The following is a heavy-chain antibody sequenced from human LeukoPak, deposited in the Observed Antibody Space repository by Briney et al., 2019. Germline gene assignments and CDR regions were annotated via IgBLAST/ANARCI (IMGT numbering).Heavy chain of an antibody. V-gene: IGHV1-2*02. Sequence: ASVKVSCKASGYTFTDYYVHWVRQAPGQGLEWMGWINPNSGGTNYAQKLQGRVTMTTDTSTSTAYMELRSLRSDDTAVYYCARSNYYDENAFDIWGQGTMVTVSS. CDR1: GYTFTDYY. J-gene: IGHJ3*02. CDR2: INPNSGGT. D-gene: IGHD3-3*01. CDR3: ARSNYYDENAFDI.